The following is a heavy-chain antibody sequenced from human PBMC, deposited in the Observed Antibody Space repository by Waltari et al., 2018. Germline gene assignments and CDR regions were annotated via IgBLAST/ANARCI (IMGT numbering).Heavy chain of an antibody. CDR1: GYTFTGYY. J-gene: IGHJ3*02. V-gene: IGHV1-2*02. D-gene: IGHD5-12*01. Sequence: QVQLVQSGAEVKKPGASVKVSCKASGYTFTGYYMHWVRQAPGQGLEWMGWINPNSGGTNYAQKFQGRVTMTRDTSISTAYMELSRLRYDDTAVYYCARGYSGYDPQGAFDIWGQGTMVTVSS. CDR2: INPNSGGT. CDR3: ARGYSGYDPQGAFDI.